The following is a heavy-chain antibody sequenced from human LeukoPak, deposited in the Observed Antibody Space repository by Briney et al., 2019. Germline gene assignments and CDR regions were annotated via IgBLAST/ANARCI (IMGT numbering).Heavy chain of an antibody. J-gene: IGHJ4*02. V-gene: IGHV3-53*01. CDR3: AWLVSSSWYFDY. CDR1: GFTVSSNY. CDR2: IYSGGST. D-gene: IGHD6-13*01. Sequence: GGSLRLSCAASGFTVSSNYMSWVRQAPGKGLEWVSVIYSGGSTYYADSVKGRFTISRDNSKNTLYLQMNSLRAEDTAVYYCAWLVSSSWYFDYWGQGTLVTVSS.